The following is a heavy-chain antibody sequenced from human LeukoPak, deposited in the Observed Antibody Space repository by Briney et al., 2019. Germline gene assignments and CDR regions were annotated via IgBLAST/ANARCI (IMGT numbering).Heavy chain of an antibody. J-gene: IGHJ4*02. V-gene: IGHV3-21*04. D-gene: IGHD3-10*01. Sequence: GGSLRLSCAASGFTFSSSTMNWVRQAPGKGLEWVASIGPSGTNKHYAGSLEGRFTISRDNAKNSLYLQMNSLRAEDTAVYYCARAMVRGVIIRTSNFDYWGQGTLVTVSS. CDR3: ARAMVRGVIIRTSNFDY. CDR2: IGPSGTNK. CDR1: GFTFSSST.